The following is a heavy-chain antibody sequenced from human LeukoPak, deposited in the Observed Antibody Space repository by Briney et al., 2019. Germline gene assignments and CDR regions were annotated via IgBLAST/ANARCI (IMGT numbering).Heavy chain of an antibody. CDR1: GYSISSGYY. V-gene: IGHV4-38-2*02. CDR3: ARDVDTAMVFGNYFDY. D-gene: IGHD5-18*01. CDR2: IYHSGST. Sequence: PSETLSLTCTVSGYSISSGYYWGWIRQPPGKGLEWIGSIYHSGSTYYNPSLKSRVTISVDTSKNQFSLKLSSVTAADTAVYYCARDVDTAMVFGNYFDYWGLGTLVTVSS. J-gene: IGHJ4*02.